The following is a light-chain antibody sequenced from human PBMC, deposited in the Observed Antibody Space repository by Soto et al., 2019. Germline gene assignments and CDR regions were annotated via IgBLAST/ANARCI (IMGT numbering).Light chain of an antibody. V-gene: IGKV1D-12*01. Sequence: IQMSQTQSSVSASVGDRVTISCQASQGISRSLAWYQQKPGKAPKLLIYAASSLQSGVPSRFSGSGFGTDFTLTISSLQPEDAATYYCQKYNSASITFGQGTRLEIK. J-gene: IGKJ5*01. CDR3: QKYNSASIT. CDR1: QGISRS. CDR2: AAS.